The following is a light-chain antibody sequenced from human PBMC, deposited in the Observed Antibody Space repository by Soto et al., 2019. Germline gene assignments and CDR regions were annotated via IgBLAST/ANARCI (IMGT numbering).Light chain of an antibody. Sequence: EIVLTQSPGTLSLSPGEGATLSCRASQSVSSSFLAWYQQKPGQAPRLLIYGASSRAAGIPDKFSGRGSGTACTLTISRLEPEDFADYYCQQYGSSPRTFGGGAKVEIK. J-gene: IGKJ4*01. V-gene: IGKV3-20*01. CDR2: GAS. CDR3: QQYGSSPRT. CDR1: QSVSSSF.